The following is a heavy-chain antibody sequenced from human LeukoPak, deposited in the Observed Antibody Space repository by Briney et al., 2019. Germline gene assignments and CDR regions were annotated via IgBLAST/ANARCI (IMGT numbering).Heavy chain of an antibody. CDR3: ARDRDYYYGMDV. J-gene: IGHJ6*02. CDR1: GFTFSRYI. Sequence: GGSLRLSCAVSGFTFSRYIMNWVHQAPGKGLEWVSSISSTGSDIYYADSVKGRFTISRDNAKNSLYLQMDSLRADDTAVYYCARDRDYYYGMDVWGQGTTVTVSS. CDR2: ISSTGSDI. V-gene: IGHV3-21*01. D-gene: IGHD3-10*01.